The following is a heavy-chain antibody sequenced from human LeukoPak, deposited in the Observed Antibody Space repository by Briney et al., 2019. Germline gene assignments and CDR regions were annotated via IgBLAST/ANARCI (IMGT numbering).Heavy chain of an antibody. CDR1: GDSMSTYY. Sequence: SETLSLTCSVSGDSMSTYYWSWIRQPAGKGLEWIGRIYASGSTNYNPSLKSRVTMSIDTSRSQFSLELSSVTAADTAVYYCTRADCDDENCYHFDYWGQGTLVTVSS. CDR3: TRADCDDENCYHFDY. CDR2: IYASGST. J-gene: IGHJ4*02. V-gene: IGHV4-4*07. D-gene: IGHD1-1*01.